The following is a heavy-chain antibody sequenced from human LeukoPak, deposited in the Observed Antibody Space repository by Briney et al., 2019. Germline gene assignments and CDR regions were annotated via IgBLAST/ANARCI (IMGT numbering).Heavy chain of an antibody. CDR3: ARDLTYYGSGSYYNAFDI. J-gene: IGHJ3*02. Sequence: SVKVSCKASGGTFSSYAISWVRQPPGQGLEWMGGIIPIFGTANYAQKFQGRVTITADESTSTAYMELSSLRSEETAVYYCARDLTYYGSGSYYNAFDIWGQGTMVTVSS. CDR1: GGTFSSYA. V-gene: IGHV1-69*13. D-gene: IGHD3-10*01. CDR2: IIPIFGTA.